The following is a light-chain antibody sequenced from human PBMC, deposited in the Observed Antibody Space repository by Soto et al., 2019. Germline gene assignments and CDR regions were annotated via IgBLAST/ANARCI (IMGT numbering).Light chain of an antibody. J-gene: IGLJ1*01. V-gene: IGLV2-14*01. CDR3: FSFTTDWTHV. CDR2: EVR. Sequence: QSVLTQPASVSGSPGQSITISCAGTMRDVGAYNLVSWYQQHPGRAPQLIIYEVRNRPSGISNRFSGSKSGTAASLTISGLQTEDEADYFCFSFTTDWTHVFGTGTKVTVL. CDR1: MRDVGAYNL.